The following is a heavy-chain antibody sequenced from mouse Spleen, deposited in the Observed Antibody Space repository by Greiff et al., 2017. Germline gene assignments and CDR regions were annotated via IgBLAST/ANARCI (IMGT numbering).Heavy chain of an antibody. D-gene: IGHD3-3*01. V-gene: IGHV5-16*01. J-gene: IGHJ2*01. CDR1: GFTFSDYY. CDR3: ARERDRYFDY. Sequence: EVKLMESEGGLVQPGSSMKLSCTASGFTFSDYYMAWVRQVPEKGLEWVANINYDGSSTYYLDSLKSRFIISRDNAKNILYLQMSSLKSEDTATYYCARERDRYFDYWGQGTTLTVSS. CDR2: INYDGSST.